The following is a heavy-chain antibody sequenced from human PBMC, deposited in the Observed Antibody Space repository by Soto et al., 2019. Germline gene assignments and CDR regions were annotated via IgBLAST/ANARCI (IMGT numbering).Heavy chain of an antibody. Sequence: GASVKVSCKASGYTFTGYYMHWVRQAPGQGLEWMGWINPNSGGTNYAQKFQGWVTMTRDTSISTAYMEMSRLRSDDTAEYYCARGLRYLYYYMDVWGKGTTVTVSS. D-gene: IGHD1-26*01. CDR2: INPNSGGT. CDR3: ARGLRYLYYYMDV. V-gene: IGHV1-2*04. J-gene: IGHJ6*03. CDR1: GYTFTGYY.